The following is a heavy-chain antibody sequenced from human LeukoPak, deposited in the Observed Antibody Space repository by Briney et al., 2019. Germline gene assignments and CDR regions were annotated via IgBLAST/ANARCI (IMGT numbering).Heavy chain of an antibody. V-gene: IGHV4-4*07. CDR1: GRSISSYY. CDR2: IYTSGST. Sequence: SETLSLTCTVSGRSISSYYWSWIRQPAGKGLEWIGRIYTSGSTNYNPSLKSRVTMSVDTSKNQFSLKLSSVTAADTAVYYCARGYSSGWYKWFDPWGQGTLVTVSS. J-gene: IGHJ5*02. CDR3: ARGYSSGWYKWFDP. D-gene: IGHD6-19*01.